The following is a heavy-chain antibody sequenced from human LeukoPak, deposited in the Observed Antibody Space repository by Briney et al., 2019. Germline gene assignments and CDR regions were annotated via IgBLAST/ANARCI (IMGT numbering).Heavy chain of an antibody. CDR3: ARDRPNYYGSDGHYYRRDGDY. V-gene: IGHV3-23*01. CDR2: ITSRGEST. Sequence: GGSLRLSCAASGFTFSIYAMSWLRQDPAKGLQWVSSITSRGESTWYVDSVKGRFTITRDNSENTLYLQMHSLRAEDTAVYYCARDRPNYYGSDGHYYRRDGDYWGRGTLVSVSS. D-gene: IGHD3-22*01. CDR1: GFTFSIYA. J-gene: IGHJ4*02.